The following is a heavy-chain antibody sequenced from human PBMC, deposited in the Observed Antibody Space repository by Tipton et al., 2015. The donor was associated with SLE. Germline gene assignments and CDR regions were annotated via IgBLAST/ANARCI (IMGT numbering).Heavy chain of an antibody. CDR1: GGSFSGYY. V-gene: IGHV4-59*12. CDR3: ARHLGDMPGFDY. CDR2: IYYSGST. D-gene: IGHD2-15*01. Sequence: LRLSCAVYGGSFSGYYWSWIRQPPGKGLEWIGYIYYSGSTNYNPSLKSRVTISVDTSKNQFSLKLSSVTAADTAVYYCARHLGDMPGFDYWGQGTLVTVSS. J-gene: IGHJ4*02.